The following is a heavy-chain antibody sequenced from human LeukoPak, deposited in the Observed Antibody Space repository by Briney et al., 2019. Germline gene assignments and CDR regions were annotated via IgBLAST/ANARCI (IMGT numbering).Heavy chain of an antibody. CDR2: IYDSGNT. V-gene: IGHV4-59*11. CDR1: GGSISSHY. Sequence: SETLSLTCTVSGGSISSHYGCWVRQPPGQGLEWLAYIYDSGNTNYNPSLKSRLSISMDTSKNQFSLNLTSVTAADTAVYYCAREVLQGSSQGMDVWGKGTTVIVSS. D-gene: IGHD2-8*01. J-gene: IGHJ6*04. CDR3: AREVLQGSSQGMDV.